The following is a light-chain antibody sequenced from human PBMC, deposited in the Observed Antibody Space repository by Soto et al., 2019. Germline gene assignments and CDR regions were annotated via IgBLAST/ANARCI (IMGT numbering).Light chain of an antibody. CDR1: SSDVGGYKY. CDR2: DVS. V-gene: IGLV2-14*01. Sequence: QSALTQPASVSGSPGQSITISCTGTSSDVGGYKYVSWYQQHPGKAPKLMIYDVSNRPSGVSNRFPGSKSGNTASLTISGLQAEDEADYYCSSYTSSSTVVFGGGTKLTVL. J-gene: IGLJ2*01. CDR3: SSYTSSSTVV.